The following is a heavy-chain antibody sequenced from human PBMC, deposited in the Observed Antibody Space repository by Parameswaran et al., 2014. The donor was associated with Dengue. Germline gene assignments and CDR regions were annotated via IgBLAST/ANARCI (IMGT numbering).Heavy chain of an antibody. CDR3: ARALFYPNDFWSGYLN. V-gene: IGHV1-69*13. J-gene: IGHJ4*02. D-gene: IGHD3-3*01. Sequence: PGASVKVSCKASGGTFSSYAISWVRQAPGQGLEWMGGVIPIFGTANYAQKFQGRVTITADESTSTAYMELSSLRSEDTAVYYCARALFYPNDFWSGYLNWGQGTLVTVSS. CDR2: VIPIFGTA. CDR1: GGTFSSYA.